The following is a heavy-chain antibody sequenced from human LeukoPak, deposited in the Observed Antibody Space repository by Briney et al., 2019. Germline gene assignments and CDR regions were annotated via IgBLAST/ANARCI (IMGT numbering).Heavy chain of an antibody. Sequence: GRSLRLSCAGSGFTFGGYGMHWFRQTPGKGLEWVAVIAYDGSRAFYADSAKGRFTISRDNSKNTMSVQMDDLRAEDTAVYYCTRYNSDHFDYWGQGTLVTVSS. V-gene: IGHV3-33*01. CDR2: IAYDGSRA. CDR3: TRYNSDHFDY. J-gene: IGHJ4*02. CDR1: GFTFGGYG. D-gene: IGHD6-19*01.